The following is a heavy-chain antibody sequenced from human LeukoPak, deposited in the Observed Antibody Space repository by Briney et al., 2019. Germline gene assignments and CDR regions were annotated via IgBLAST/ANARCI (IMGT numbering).Heavy chain of an antibody. CDR2: INHSGST. Sequence: PSETLPLTCAVYGGSFSGYYWSWIRQPPGKGLEWIGEINHSGSTNYNPSLKSRVTISVDTSKNQFSLKLSSVTAADTAVYYCARGPQGGVVVASATRFDYWGQGTLVTVSS. CDR3: ARGPQGGVVVASATRFDY. V-gene: IGHV4-34*01. D-gene: IGHD2-15*01. J-gene: IGHJ4*02. CDR1: GGSFSGYY.